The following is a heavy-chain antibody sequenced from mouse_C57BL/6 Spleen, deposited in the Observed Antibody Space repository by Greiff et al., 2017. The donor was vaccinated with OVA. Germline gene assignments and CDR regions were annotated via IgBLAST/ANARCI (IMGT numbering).Heavy chain of an antibody. CDR3: ATSHYYGSSYGYFDV. Sequence: QVQLQQPGAELVKPGASVKMSCKASGYTFTSYWITWVKQRPGQGLEWIGDIYPGSGSTNYNEKFKSKATLTVDTSSSTAYMQLSSLTSEDSAVYYCATSHYYGSSYGYFDVWGTGTTVTVSS. V-gene: IGHV1-55*01. D-gene: IGHD1-1*01. J-gene: IGHJ1*03. CDR2: IYPGSGST. CDR1: GYTFTSYW.